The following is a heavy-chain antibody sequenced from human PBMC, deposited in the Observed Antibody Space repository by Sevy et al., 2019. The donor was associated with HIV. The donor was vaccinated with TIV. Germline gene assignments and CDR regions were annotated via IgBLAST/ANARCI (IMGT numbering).Heavy chain of an antibody. V-gene: IGHV3-23*01. CDR1: GFTFSSYA. Sequence: GVLKISCAASGFTFSSYAMSWVRQAPGKGLEWVSAISGSGGGTYYADSVKGRFTISRDNSKNTLYLQMNSLRAEDTAVYYCAKDGRGAARSYMDVWGKGTTVTVSS. CDR3: AKDGRGAARSYMDV. J-gene: IGHJ6*03. D-gene: IGHD6-6*01. CDR2: ISGSGGGT.